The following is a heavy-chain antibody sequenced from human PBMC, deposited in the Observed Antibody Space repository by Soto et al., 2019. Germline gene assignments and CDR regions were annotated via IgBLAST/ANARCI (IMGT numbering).Heavy chain of an antibody. V-gene: IGHV3-30-3*01. CDR2: ISYDASNK. D-gene: IGHD6-13*01. CDR3: ARGYSSSSAAFDY. CDR1: GFTFSSFA. J-gene: IGHJ4*02. Sequence: ESGGGVVQPGRSLRLSCAASGFTFSSFAMHWVRQAPGKGLEWVAIISYDASNKYYADSVKGRFTISRDNSMNTLYLQMNSLRAEDTAVYYCARGYSSSSAAFDYWGQGTLVTVSS.